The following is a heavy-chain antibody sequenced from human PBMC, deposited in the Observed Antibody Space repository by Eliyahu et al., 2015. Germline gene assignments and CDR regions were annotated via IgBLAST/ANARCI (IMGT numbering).Heavy chain of an antibody. CDR1: GGTFSSYA. J-gene: IGHJ6*02. Sequence: QVQLVQSGAEVKKPGSSVKVSCKASGGTFSSYAIXWVRQAPGQGLEWMGGIIPIFGTANYAQKFQGRVTITADESTSTAYMELSSLRSEDTAVYYCARDKYSSSWHPVSDEYYYYGMDVWGQGTTVTVSS. D-gene: IGHD6-13*01. CDR2: IIPIFGTA. V-gene: IGHV1-69*01. CDR3: ARDKYSSSWHPVSDEYYYYGMDV.